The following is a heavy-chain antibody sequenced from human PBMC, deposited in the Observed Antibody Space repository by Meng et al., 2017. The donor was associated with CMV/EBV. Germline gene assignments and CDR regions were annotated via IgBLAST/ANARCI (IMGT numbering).Heavy chain of an antibody. CDR2: INWNGGST. V-gene: IGHV3-20*04. Sequence: GGSLRLSCAASGFTFDDYGMSWVRQAPGKGLEWVSGINWNGGSTGYADSVKGRFTISRDNAENSLYLQMNSLRAEDTALYYCARGRTTVTTQTGNDYWGQGTLVTVSS. CDR3: ARGRTTVTTQTGNDY. CDR1: GFTFDDYG. J-gene: IGHJ4*02. D-gene: IGHD4-17*01.